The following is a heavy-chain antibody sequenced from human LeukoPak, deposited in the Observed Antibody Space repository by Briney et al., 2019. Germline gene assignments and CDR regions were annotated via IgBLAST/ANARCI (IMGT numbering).Heavy chain of an antibody. J-gene: IGHJ4*02. CDR1: GFTFDDYA. CDR3: AIDTGGIVGASDY. D-gene: IGHD1-26*01. V-gene: IGHV3-9*01. Sequence: PGGSLRLSCAASGFTFDDYAMHWVRQAPGKGLEWVSGISWNSGSIGYADSVKGRFTISRDNAKNSLYLQMNSLRAEDTDLYYCAIDTGGIVGASDYWGQGTLVTVSS. CDR2: ISWNSGSI.